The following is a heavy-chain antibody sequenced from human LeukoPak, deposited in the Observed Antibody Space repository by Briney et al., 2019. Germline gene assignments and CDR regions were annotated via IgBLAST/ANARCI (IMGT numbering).Heavy chain of an antibody. Sequence: SETLSLTCAVSGGSISSTNWWSWVRQPPGKGLEWIGEIYRSGTTNYKPSLKSRVTISLDKSRNHFSLKLTSVTAADSAVYYCARRSPYSTGWSSYFDYWGQGALVTVSS. CDR2: IYRSGTT. CDR1: GGSISSTNW. CDR3: ARRSPYSTGWSSYFDY. V-gene: IGHV4-4*02. D-gene: IGHD6-19*01. J-gene: IGHJ4*02.